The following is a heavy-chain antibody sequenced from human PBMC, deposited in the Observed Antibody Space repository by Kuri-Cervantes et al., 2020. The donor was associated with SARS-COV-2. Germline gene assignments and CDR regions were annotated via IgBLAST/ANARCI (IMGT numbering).Heavy chain of an antibody. Sequence: SETLSLTCSVSGDSLSSANYYWAWIRQSPHKDLEWIGYIHYSASSWTNPSLRSRAFISIDTSKNQFSLKLSSVTAADTAVYYCAGSSKYYYYMDVWGKGTTVTVSS. CDR3: AGSSKYYYYMDV. CDR1: GDSLSSANYY. V-gene: IGHV4-30-4*08. CDR2: IHYSASS. J-gene: IGHJ6*03. D-gene: IGHD2-2*01.